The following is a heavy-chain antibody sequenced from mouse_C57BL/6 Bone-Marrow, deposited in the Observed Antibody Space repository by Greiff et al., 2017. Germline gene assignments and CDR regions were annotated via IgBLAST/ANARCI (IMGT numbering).Heavy chain of an antibody. J-gene: IGHJ2*01. CDR1: GYSFTGYY. V-gene: IGHV1-31*01. Sequence: DVKLVESGPELVKPGASVKISCKASGYSFTGYYMHWVKQSHGNILDWIGYIYPYNGVSSYNQKFKGKATLTVDKSSSTAYMELRSLTSEDSAVYYCARSEGYYYGSSYNYWGQGTTLTVSS. CDR2: IYPYNGVS. D-gene: IGHD1-1*01. CDR3: ARSEGYYYGSSYNY.